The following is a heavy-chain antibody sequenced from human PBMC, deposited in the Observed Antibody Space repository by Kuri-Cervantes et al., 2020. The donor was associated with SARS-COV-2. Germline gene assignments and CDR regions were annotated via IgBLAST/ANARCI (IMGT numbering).Heavy chain of an antibody. CDR2: ISAYNGNT. CDR1: GYTFTSYG. J-gene: IGHJ4*02. D-gene: IGHD2-2*01. V-gene: IGHV1-18*01. Sequence: ASVKVSCKASGYTFTSYGISWVRQAPGQGLEWMGWISAYNGNTNYAQKLQGRVTMTRDTSTSTVYMELSSLRSEDTAVYYCAREPTRDIVVVPAAPLDYWGQGTLVTVSS. CDR3: AREPTRDIVVVPAAPLDY.